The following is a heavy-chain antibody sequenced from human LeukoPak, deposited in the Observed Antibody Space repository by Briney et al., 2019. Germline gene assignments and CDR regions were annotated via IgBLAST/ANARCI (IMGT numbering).Heavy chain of an antibody. CDR3: ARTYYHDSSGYYGDYYFDY. CDR1: GFTFSSYA. J-gene: IGHJ4*02. V-gene: IGHV3-74*01. D-gene: IGHD3-22*01. Sequence: GRSLRLSCAASGFTFSSYAMHWVRQAPGKGLVWVSRINSDGSSTSYADSVKGRFTISRDNAENTLYLQMNSLRAEDTAVYYCARTYYHDSSGYYGDYYFDYWGQGTLVTVSS. CDR2: INSDGSST.